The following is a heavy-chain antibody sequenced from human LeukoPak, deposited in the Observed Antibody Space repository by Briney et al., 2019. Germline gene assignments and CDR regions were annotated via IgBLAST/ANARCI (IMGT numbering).Heavy chain of an antibody. V-gene: IGHV4-39*01. Sequence: PSETLSLTCTVSGGSISSSSYYWGWIRQPPGKGLEWIGSIYYSGSTYYNPSLKSRVTISVDTSKNQFSLKPSSVTAADTAVYYCARRERFACWFDPWGQGTLVTVSS. CDR3: ARRERFACWFDP. J-gene: IGHJ5*02. D-gene: IGHD3-10*01. CDR1: GGSISSSSYY. CDR2: IYYSGST.